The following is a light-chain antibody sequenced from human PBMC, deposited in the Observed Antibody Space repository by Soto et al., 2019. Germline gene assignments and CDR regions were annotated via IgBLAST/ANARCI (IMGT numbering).Light chain of an antibody. Sequence: EIVMTQSPATLSVSPGERATLSCRASQSVISSLAWYQQKPGQAPRLLMYDVSTSASGIPARFSGSGSATEFTLTISSLQSEDFGVYYCQQYKNWPGTFGPGTKVNIK. CDR2: DVS. CDR1: QSVISS. CDR3: QQYKNWPGT. V-gene: IGKV3-15*01. J-gene: IGKJ3*01.